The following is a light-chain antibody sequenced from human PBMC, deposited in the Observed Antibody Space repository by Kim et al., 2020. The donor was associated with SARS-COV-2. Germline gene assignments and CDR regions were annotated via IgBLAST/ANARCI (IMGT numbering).Light chain of an antibody. Sequence: DIQMTQSPSSLSASVGDRVTITCRASQSISTFLNWYQQKPGKAPKILIYDASSLQTGVPSRFSGSGSGTDFTLTISSLQPEDFATYFCQQSYRTPYTFGQGTKLEIK. CDR2: DAS. CDR3: QQSYRTPYT. V-gene: IGKV1-39*01. J-gene: IGKJ2*01. CDR1: QSISTF.